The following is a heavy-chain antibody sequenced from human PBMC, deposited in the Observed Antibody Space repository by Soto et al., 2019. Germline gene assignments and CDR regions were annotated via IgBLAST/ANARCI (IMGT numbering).Heavy chain of an antibody. CDR2: IYYSGST. V-gene: IGHV4-39*01. D-gene: IGHD2-21*01. Sequence: SETLSLTCTVSGGSVSSTTYYWTWIRQPPGKGLEWIGSIYYSGSTYYNTSLKSRIAISVDTSKNQFSLKLSSAAAADTGVYYSKTYPCMAFCGDAFDAWGQGALVT. CDR1: GGSVSSTTYY. CDR3: KTYPCMAFCGDAFDA. J-gene: IGHJ4*02.